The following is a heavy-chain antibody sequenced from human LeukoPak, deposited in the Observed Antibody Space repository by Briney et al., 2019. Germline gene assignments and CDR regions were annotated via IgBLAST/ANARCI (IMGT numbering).Heavy chain of an antibody. D-gene: IGHD3-10*01. J-gene: IGHJ4*02. CDR3: ARALLPRSLFDF. Sequence: PSETLSLTCSVSGDSISYFYWSRIRQAAGKGLEWIGRMSSSGNNDYNASLKSRVTMSVDTSKNQLSLKVISVTAADTAVYYCARALLPRSLFDFWGQGTLVTVSS. CDR2: MSSSGNN. V-gene: IGHV4-4*07. CDR1: GDSISYFY.